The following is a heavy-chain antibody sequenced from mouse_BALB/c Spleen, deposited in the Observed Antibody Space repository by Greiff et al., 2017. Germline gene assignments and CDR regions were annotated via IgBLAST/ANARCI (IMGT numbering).Heavy chain of an antibody. CDR3: ARSFTTATGFDY. Sequence: ESGPGLVKPSQSLSLTCTVTGYSITSDYAWNWIRQFPGNKLEWMGYISYSGSTSYNPSLQSRISITRDTSKNQFFLQLNSVTTEDTATYYCARSFTTATGFDYWGQGTTLTVSS. CDR2: ISYSGST. J-gene: IGHJ2*01. D-gene: IGHD1-2*01. CDR1: GYSITSDYA. V-gene: IGHV3-2*02.